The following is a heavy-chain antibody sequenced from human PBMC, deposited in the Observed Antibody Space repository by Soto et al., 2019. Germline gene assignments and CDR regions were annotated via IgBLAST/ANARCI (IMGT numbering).Heavy chain of an antibody. CDR1: GFTFSSYA. D-gene: IGHD2-2*01. Sequence: EVQLLESGGGLVQPGGSLRLSCAASGFTFSSYAMSWVRQAPGKGLEWVSAISGSGGSTYYADSVKGRFTVSRDNSKNTLYLQMNSLRAEDTAVYYCAKDGIVVPAAKAYYYYYMDVWGKGTTVTVSS. V-gene: IGHV3-23*01. J-gene: IGHJ6*03. CDR2: ISGSGGST. CDR3: AKDGIVVPAAKAYYYYYMDV.